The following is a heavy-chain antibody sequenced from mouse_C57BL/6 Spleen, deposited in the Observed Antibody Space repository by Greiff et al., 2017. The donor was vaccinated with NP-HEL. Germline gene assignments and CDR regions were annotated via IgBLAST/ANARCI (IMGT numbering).Heavy chain of an antibody. CDR2: IDPSDSET. CDR3: ARLVITTVVATGYFDV. V-gene: IGHV1-52*01. CDR1: GYTFTSYW. D-gene: IGHD1-1*01. Sequence: VQLQQPGAELVRPGSSVKLSCKASGYTFTSYWMHWVKQRPIQGLEWIGNIDPSDSETHYNQKFKDKATLTVDKSSSTAYMQLSSLTSEDSAVYYCARLVITTVVATGYFDVWGTGTTVTVSS. J-gene: IGHJ1*03.